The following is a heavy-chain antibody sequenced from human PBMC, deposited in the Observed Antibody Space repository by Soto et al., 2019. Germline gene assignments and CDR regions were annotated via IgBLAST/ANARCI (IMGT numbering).Heavy chain of an antibody. Sequence: QVQLVQSGAEVKKPGASVKVSCKASGYTFTSYAMHWVRQAPGQRLEWMGWINAGNGNTKYSQKFQGRVTITRDTSASTAYMERSSLRSEDTAVYYCARRVAVAGYFDYWGQGTLVTVSS. CDR1: GYTFTSYA. CDR2: INAGNGNT. CDR3: ARRVAVAGYFDY. J-gene: IGHJ4*02. D-gene: IGHD6-19*01. V-gene: IGHV1-3*01.